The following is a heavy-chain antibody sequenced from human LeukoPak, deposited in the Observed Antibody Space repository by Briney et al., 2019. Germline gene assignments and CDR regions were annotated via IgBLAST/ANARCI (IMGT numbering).Heavy chain of an antibody. J-gene: IGHJ6*03. CDR1: GGSISSSNW. CDR3: ARVGRGWNYMDV. D-gene: IGHD6-19*01. CDR2: INHSGST. V-gene: IGHV4-4*02. Sequence: PSETLSLTCAVSGGSISSSNWWSWVRQPPGKGLEWIGEINHSGSTNYNPSLKSRVTISVDTSKNQFSLKLSSVTAADTAVYYCARVGRGWNYMDVWGKGTTVTVTS.